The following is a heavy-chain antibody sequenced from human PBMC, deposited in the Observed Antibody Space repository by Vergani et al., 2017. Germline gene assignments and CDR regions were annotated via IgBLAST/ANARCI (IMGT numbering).Heavy chain of an antibody. CDR2: ISSSSSTI. V-gene: IGHV3-48*01. CDR3: ARRGWSVTEYFQH. J-gene: IGHJ1*01. D-gene: IGHD3-3*01. Sequence: EVQLVESGGGLVQPGGSLRLSCAASGFTFSSYSMNWVRQAPGKGLEWVSYISSSSSTIYYADSVKGRFTISRDNAKNSLYLQMNSLRAEDTAVYYCARRGWSVTEYFQHWGQGTLVTVSS. CDR1: GFTFSSYS.